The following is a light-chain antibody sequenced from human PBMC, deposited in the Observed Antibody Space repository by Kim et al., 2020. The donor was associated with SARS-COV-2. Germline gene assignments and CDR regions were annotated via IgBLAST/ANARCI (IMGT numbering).Light chain of an antibody. V-gene: IGLV1-44*01. J-gene: IGLJ3*02. CDR1: NSHNGSNP. Sequence: GQRVTISCSGINSHNGSNPLSWYQQAPGAAPKLLIYSNDQRPSGVPARFSGSKSGASASLAISGLQSEDEADYYCAVWDDSLNGRVFGGGTQLTVL. CDR2: SND. CDR3: AVWDDSLNGRV.